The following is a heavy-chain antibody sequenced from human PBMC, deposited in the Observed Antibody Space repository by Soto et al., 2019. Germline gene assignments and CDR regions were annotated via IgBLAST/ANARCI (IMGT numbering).Heavy chain of an antibody. Sequence: QVQLVESGGGVVQPGRSLRLSCAASGFTFSSYGMHWVRQAPGKGLEWVAVIWFDGSNKYYADSVKGRFTISRDNSNNTLYLQMNSLRAGDTAVYYCARQHRDILTGLRWNGIDVWGQGTTVTVSS. CDR3: ARQHRDILTGLRWNGIDV. CDR2: IWFDGSNK. D-gene: IGHD3-9*01. V-gene: IGHV3-33*01. J-gene: IGHJ6*02. CDR1: GFTFSSYG.